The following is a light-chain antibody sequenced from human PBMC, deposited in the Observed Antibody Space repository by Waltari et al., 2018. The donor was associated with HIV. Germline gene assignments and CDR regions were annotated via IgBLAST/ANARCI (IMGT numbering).Light chain of an antibody. CDR3: FSYAGNNYLL. J-gene: IGLJ2*01. V-gene: IGLV2-8*01. Sequence: QSALTQPPSASGSPGPSVTISCAGTRSDIGLYNFVSWYQHHPGKAPKLMISEVSRRPSGVPDRFSGSKSGNTASLTVSGLQAEDEAAYYCFSYAGNNYLLFGGGTKLTVL. CDR2: EVS. CDR1: RSDIGLYNF.